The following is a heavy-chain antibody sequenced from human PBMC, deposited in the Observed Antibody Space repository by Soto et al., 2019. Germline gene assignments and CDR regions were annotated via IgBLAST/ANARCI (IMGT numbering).Heavy chain of an antibody. V-gene: IGHV3-48*01. CDR3: ARELYNWNYLPGFDY. J-gene: IGHJ4*02. CDR1: GFTFSSYS. Sequence: GGSLRLSCAASGFTFSSYSMNWVRQAPGKGLEWVSYISSSSSTIYYADSVKGRFTISRDNAKNSLYLQMNSPRAEDTAVYYCARELYNWNYLPGFDYWGQGTLVTVSS. CDR2: ISSSSSTI. D-gene: IGHD1-7*01.